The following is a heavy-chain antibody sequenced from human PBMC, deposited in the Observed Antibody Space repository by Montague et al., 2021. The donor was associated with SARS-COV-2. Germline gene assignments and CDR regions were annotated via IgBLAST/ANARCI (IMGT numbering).Heavy chain of an antibody. V-gene: IGHV4-39*01. J-gene: IGHJ4*02. CDR2: IYYSGST. CDR1: GGSISSSSYY. D-gene: IGHD3-3*01. CDR3: ARGVPLGYDFWSGYPEIGDFDY. Sequence: SETLSLTYTVSGGSISSSSYYWGWIRQPPGKGLEWIGSIYYSGSTYCNPSLKSRVTISVDTSKNQFSLKLSSVTAADTAVYYCARGVPLGYDFWSGYPEIGDFDYWGQGTLVTVSS.